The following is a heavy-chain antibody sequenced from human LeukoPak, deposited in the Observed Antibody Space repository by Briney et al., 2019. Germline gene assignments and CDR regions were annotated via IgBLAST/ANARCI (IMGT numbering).Heavy chain of an antibody. CDR3: AKERYSSPLFVP. CDR2: IYSGGST. V-gene: IGHV3-66*01. Sequence: GGSLRLSCAASGFTVSSNYMSWVRQAPGKGLEWVSVIYSGGSTYYADSVKGRFTISRDNSKNTLYLQMNSLRAEDTAVYYCAKERYSSPLFVPWGQGTLVTVSS. D-gene: IGHD6-13*01. J-gene: IGHJ5*02. CDR1: GFTVSSNY.